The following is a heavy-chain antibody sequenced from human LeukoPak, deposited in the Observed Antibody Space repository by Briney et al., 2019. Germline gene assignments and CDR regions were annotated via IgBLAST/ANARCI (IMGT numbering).Heavy chain of an antibody. CDR1: GFTFSSYW. V-gene: IGHV3-7*01. Sequence: GGSLRLSCAASGFTFSSYWMSWVRQAPGAVLEWVANIKQDGSEKYYVDSVKGRFTISRDNSKNTLYLQMNSLRAEDTAVYYCARGPSGYHNTGGQGTLVTVSS. J-gene: IGHJ4*02. D-gene: IGHD5-12*01. CDR3: ARGPSGYHNT. CDR2: IKQDGSEK.